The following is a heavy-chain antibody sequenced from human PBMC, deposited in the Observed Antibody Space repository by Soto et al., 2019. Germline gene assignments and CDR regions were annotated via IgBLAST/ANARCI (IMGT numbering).Heavy chain of an antibody. CDR3: AREGDTAIVPLFDS. CDR2: ISYDGSNK. CDR1: GFTFSSYA. J-gene: IGHJ4*02. Sequence: QVQLVESGGGVVQPGRSLRLSCAASGFTFSSYAMQWVRQAPGKGLEWVAVISYDGSNKYYAVSVKGRFTIYRDNSKNTLYLQMNSMRAEDTDVYYCAREGDTAIVPLFDSWCQGSLVTV. D-gene: IGHD5-18*01. V-gene: IGHV3-30-3*01.